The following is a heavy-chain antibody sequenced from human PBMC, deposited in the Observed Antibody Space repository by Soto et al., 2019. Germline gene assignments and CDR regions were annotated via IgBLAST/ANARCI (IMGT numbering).Heavy chain of an antibody. J-gene: IGHJ4*02. V-gene: IGHV3-33*01. CDR3: AREAVTTTIYPNSEVHFDY. D-gene: IGHD2-2*02. Sequence: PGRSLRLSCAASGFTVSSYGMHWVRQAPGKGLEWVAAIWYDGSNKYYADSVKGRFTISRDNSKNTLYLQMNSLRAEDTAVYYCAREAVTTTIYPNSEVHFDYLGQGNLVTVSS. CDR2: IWYDGSNK. CDR1: GFTVSSYG.